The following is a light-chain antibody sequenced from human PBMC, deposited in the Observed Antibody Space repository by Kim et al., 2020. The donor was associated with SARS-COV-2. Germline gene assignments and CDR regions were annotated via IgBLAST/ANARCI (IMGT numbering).Light chain of an antibody. CDR1: QTISRY. CDR3: QQTYIMPYT. Sequence: DIQMTQSPSSLSASVGDRISITCRARQTISRYLNWYQQKPGKAPVFLIKVASTLESGVPLRFSGSGSGTDFTLTITNLQPGDSATYYCQQTYIMPYTFGQGTKLEI. CDR2: VAS. J-gene: IGKJ2*01. V-gene: IGKV1-39*01.